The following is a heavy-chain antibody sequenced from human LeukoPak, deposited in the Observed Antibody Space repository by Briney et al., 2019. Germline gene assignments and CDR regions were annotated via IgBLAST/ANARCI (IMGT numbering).Heavy chain of an antibody. CDR3: AREVYYYDSSGPPYYYGMDV. CDR1: GGSISSYY. CDR2: IYYSGST. Sequence: NPSETLSLTCTVSGGSISSYYWSWIRQPPGKGLEWIGYIYYSGSTNYNPSLKSRVTISVDTSKNQFSLKLSSVTAADTAVYYCAREVYYYDSSGPPYYYGMDVWGQGTMVTVSS. J-gene: IGHJ6*02. V-gene: IGHV4-59*12. D-gene: IGHD3-22*01.